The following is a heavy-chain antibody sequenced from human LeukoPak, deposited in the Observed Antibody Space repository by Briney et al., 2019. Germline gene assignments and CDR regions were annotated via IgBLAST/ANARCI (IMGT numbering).Heavy chain of an antibody. CDR1: GFTFSSYW. Sequence: LPGGSLRLSCATSGFTFSSYWMHWVRQAPGTGLVWVSSNKSDGSWTTYAGSVKGRFTISRDNAKNTLYLQMNSLRAEDTAVYYCAIPQWELLNWGQGTLVTGSS. CDR3: AIPQWELLN. CDR2: NKSDGSWT. D-gene: IGHD1-26*01. V-gene: IGHV3-74*01. J-gene: IGHJ4*02.